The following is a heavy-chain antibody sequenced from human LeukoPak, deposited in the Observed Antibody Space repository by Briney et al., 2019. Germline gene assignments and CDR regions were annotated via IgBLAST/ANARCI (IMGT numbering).Heavy chain of an antibody. J-gene: IGHJ4*02. CDR2: ISGRTGRP. CDR1: GLSITNKA. Sequence: GGSLRLSCAVSGLSITNKAMSWVRHGPGKGLEWVSGISGRTGRPYYADSVKGRFTISRDSSQSTLNLEMNSLRVEDTALYYCARDPSVGGFSGSELDFWGQGTLVTVSS. CDR3: ARDPSVGGFSGSELDF. V-gene: IGHV3-23*01. D-gene: IGHD3-16*01.